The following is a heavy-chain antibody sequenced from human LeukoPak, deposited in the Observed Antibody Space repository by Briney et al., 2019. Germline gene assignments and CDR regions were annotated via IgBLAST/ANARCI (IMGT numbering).Heavy chain of an antibody. D-gene: IGHD3-9*01. CDR3: ARGYDILTGYSTFDY. J-gene: IGHJ4*02. CDR2: INPNSGGT. CDR1: GYTFTSYY. Sequence: GASVKVSCKASGYTFTSYYMHWVRQAPGQGLEWMGWINPNSGGTNYAQKFQGRVTMTRDTSISTAYMELSRLRSDDTAVYYCARGYDILTGYSTFDYWGQGTLVTVSS. V-gene: IGHV1-2*02.